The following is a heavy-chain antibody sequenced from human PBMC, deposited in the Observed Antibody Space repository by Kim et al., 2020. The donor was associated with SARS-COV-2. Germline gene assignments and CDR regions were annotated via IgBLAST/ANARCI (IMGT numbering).Heavy chain of an antibody. D-gene: IGHD6-13*01. CDR3: ARYSSSSVYFDF. V-gene: IGHV4-28*01. Sequence: FYNPFLKSRVSMSVDTSKNQFSLKVSSVTAVDTAVYYCARYSSSSVYFDFWGQGTLVTVSS. J-gene: IGHJ4*02.